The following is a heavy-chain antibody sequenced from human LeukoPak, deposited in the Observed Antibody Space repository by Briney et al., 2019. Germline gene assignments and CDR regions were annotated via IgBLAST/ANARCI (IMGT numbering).Heavy chain of an antibody. D-gene: IGHD5-12*01. Sequence: GGSLRLSCAASGFTFSSYAMHWVRQAPGKGLEWVALISYDGSNKYYADSVKGRFTISRDNSKNTLYLQVISLRAEDTAVYYCAREWYSGYDRSLDVWGQGTTVTVSS. CDR1: GFTFSSYA. CDR2: ISYDGSNK. CDR3: AREWYSGYDRSLDV. V-gene: IGHV3-30-3*01. J-gene: IGHJ6*02.